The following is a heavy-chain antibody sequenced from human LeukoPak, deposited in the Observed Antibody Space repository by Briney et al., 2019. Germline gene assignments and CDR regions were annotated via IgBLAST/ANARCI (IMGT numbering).Heavy chain of an antibody. V-gene: IGHV1-69*05. Sequence: ASVKVSCKASGGTFSSYAISWVRQAPGQGLEWMGGIITIFGTANYAQKFQGRVTITTDESTSTAYMELSSLRSEDTAVYYCARALYYDFWSGFMDVWGKGTTVTVSS. CDR3: ARALYYDFWSGFMDV. J-gene: IGHJ6*03. CDR1: GGTFSSYA. CDR2: IITIFGTA. D-gene: IGHD3-3*01.